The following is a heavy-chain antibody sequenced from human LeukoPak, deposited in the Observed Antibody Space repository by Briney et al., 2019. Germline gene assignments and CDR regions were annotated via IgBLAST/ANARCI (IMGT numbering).Heavy chain of an antibody. D-gene: IGHD3-3*01. CDR1: GFTFSGYG. Sequence: PGGSLRLSCAASGFTFSGYGMHWVRQAPGKGLEWVTGIAFDGSRKHYADSVKGRFTISIDNARNTMDLQMNSLRVEDAAVYHCTRYDSSRFDPWGQGTLVIVSS. CDR2: IAFDGSRK. CDR3: TRYDSSRFDP. J-gene: IGHJ5*02. V-gene: IGHV3-30*03.